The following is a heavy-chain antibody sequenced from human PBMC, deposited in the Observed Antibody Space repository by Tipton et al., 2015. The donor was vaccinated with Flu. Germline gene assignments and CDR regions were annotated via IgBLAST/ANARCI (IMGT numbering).Heavy chain of an antibody. CDR3: ARGRYSSWTFDY. Sequence: SLRLSCAASGFTFSSYWMHWVRQAPGKGLVWVSRINSDGSSTSYADSVKGRFTISRDNAKNTLYLQMNSLRAEDTAVYYCARGRYSSWTFDYWGQGTLVTVSS. CDR2: INSDGSST. D-gene: IGHD6-13*01. J-gene: IGHJ4*02. V-gene: IGHV3-74*01. CDR1: GFTFSSYW.